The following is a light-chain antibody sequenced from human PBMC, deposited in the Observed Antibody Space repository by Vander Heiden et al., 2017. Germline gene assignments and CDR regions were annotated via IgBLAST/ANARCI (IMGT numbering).Light chain of an antibody. V-gene: IGLV2-14*04. CDR2: DVN. J-gene: IGLJ1*01. CDR1: SGDIGSYHY. CDR3: CSYTSRSTLYV. Sequence: GSPGQSNTISCTGSSGDIGSYHYVSWYQQHPGKAPKVIIYDVNHRPAGISNRFSGSRSGNTASLTISGLQAEDEADYYCCSYTSRSTLYVFGTGTKVTVL.